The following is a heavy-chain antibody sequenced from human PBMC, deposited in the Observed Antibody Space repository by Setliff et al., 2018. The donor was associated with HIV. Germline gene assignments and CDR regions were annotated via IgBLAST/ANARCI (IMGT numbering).Heavy chain of an antibody. Sequence: ASVKVSCKASGYTFTGYYMHWVRQAPGQGLEWMGWINPDSGGTNLAQKFQGRVTMTRDTSISTAYMEVSSLRSDDTAVYYCAREGSPIYYFDYWSQGTLVTVSS. V-gene: IGHV1-2*02. CDR2: INPDSGGT. CDR1: GYTFTGYY. CDR3: AREGSPIYYFDY. D-gene: IGHD3-10*01. J-gene: IGHJ4*02.